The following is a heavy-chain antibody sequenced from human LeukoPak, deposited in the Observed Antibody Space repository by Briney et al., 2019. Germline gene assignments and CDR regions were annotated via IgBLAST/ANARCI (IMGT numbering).Heavy chain of an antibody. CDR1: GFTFSSYD. D-gene: IGHD2-2*01. Sequence: GGSLRLSCAASGFTFSSYDMHWVRQAPGKGLEWVSAIGTAGDPYYPGSVKGRFTISRENAKNSLYLQMNSLRAGDTAVYYCASSRYCSSTSCCRGYYYYGMDVWGKGTTVTVSS. V-gene: IGHV3-13*05. CDR2: IGTAGDP. J-gene: IGHJ6*04. CDR3: ASSRYCSSTSCCRGYYYYGMDV.